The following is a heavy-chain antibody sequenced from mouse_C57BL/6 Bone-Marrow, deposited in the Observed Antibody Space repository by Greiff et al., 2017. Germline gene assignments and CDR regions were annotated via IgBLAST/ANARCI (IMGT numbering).Heavy chain of an antibody. CDR1: GYAFTNYL. Sequence: QVQLQQSGAELVRPGTSVKVSCKASGYAFTNYLIEWVKQRPGQGLEWIGVINPGSGGTNYNEKFKGKATLTADKSSSTAYMQLSSLTSEDSAVYFCARCPLYYYGSSYYAMDYWGQGTSVTVSS. V-gene: IGHV1-54*01. CDR3: ARCPLYYYGSSYYAMDY. D-gene: IGHD1-1*01. CDR2: INPGSGGT. J-gene: IGHJ4*01.